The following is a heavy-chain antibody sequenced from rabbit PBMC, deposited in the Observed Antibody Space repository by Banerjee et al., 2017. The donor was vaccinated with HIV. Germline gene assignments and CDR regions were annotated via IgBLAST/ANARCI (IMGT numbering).Heavy chain of an antibody. CDR2: MDTGSSGSA. J-gene: IGHJ3*01. CDR3: AREEHATVGYGSYAL. V-gene: IGHV1S40*01. D-gene: IGHD6-1*01. Sequence: QSLEESGGDLVKPGASLALTCTASGFSFSVIYHVCWVRQAPGKGLEWIGCMDTGSSGSAYYASWATGRFTISKTSSTTVTLQMTSLTAADTATYFCAREEHATVGYGSYALWGQGTLVTVS. CDR1: GFSFSVIYH.